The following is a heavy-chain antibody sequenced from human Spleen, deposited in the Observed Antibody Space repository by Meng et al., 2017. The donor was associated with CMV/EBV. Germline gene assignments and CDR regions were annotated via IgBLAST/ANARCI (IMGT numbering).Heavy chain of an antibody. CDR1: GYKFSNSG. D-gene: IGHD6-19*01. J-gene: IGHJ6*02. Sequence: ASVKVSCKASGYKFSNSGITWVRQAPEQGLEWMGWISALNGDTRYAQRLQDRVTMTSDTASSTAYMEVRSLRSDDTAVYYCARDWGSGYSSGWHRYAMDVWGQGTTVTVSS. V-gene: IGHV1-18*01. CDR3: ARDWGSGYSSGWHRYAMDV. CDR2: ISALNGDT.